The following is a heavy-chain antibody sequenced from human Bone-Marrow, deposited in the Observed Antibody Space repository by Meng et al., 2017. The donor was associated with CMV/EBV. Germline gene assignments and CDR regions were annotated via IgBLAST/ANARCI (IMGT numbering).Heavy chain of an antibody. CDR3: AREVAAGAYVMDV. J-gene: IGHJ6*02. D-gene: IGHD2-15*01. Sequence: AETLSLTCTVSGGAISSSSYSWGWIRQPPGKGLEWIGNIHSYGDTYYKPSLESRVTISLDTSKNQFFLKVSSVTAADTAMYYCAREVAAGAYVMDVWGQGTMVTVSS. CDR1: GGAISSSSYS. V-gene: IGHV4-39*07. CDR2: IHSYGDT.